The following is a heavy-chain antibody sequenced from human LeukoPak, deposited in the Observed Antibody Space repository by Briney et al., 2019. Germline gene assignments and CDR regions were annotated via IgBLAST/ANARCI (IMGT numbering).Heavy chain of an antibody. CDR1: GGTFTSYA. CDR3: ARGSVAVAGNCFDP. V-gene: IGHV1-69*05. CDR2: IIPIFGTA. J-gene: IGHJ5*02. D-gene: IGHD6-19*01. Sequence: GSSVKVSCKASGGTFTSYAISWVRQAPGQGLEWMGGIIPIFGTANYAKKFQGSVTITTDESTSTAYMELSSLRSEDTAVYYCARGSVAVAGNCFDPWGQGTLVTVSS.